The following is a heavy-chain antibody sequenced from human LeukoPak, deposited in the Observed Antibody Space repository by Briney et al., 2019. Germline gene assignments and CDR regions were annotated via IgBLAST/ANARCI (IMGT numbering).Heavy chain of an antibody. CDR2: INHSGST. CDR1: GGSFSGYY. J-gene: IGHJ5*02. D-gene: IGHD3-3*01. V-gene: IGHV4-34*01. CDR3: ARGWTYYDFWSGYYTGGPNWFDP. Sequence: NPSETLSLTCAVYGGSFSGYYWSWIRQPPRKGLEWIGEINHSGSTNYNPSLKSRVTISVDTSKNQFSLKLSSVTAADTAVHYCARGWTYYDFWSGYYTGGPNWFDPWGQGTLVTVSS.